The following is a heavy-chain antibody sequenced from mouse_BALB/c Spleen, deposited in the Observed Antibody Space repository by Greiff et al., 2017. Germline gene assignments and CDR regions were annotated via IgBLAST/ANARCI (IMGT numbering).Heavy chain of an antibody. Sequence: QVQLQQPGAELVKPGAPVKLSCKASGYTFTSYWMNWVKQRPGRGLEWIGRIDPSDSETHYNQKFKDKATLTVDKSSSTAYIQLSSLTSEDSAVYYCTRGGYYWGQGTSVTVSS. CDR1: GYTFTSYW. V-gene: IGHV1-69*02. J-gene: IGHJ4*01. CDR2: IDPSDSET. CDR3: TRGGYY.